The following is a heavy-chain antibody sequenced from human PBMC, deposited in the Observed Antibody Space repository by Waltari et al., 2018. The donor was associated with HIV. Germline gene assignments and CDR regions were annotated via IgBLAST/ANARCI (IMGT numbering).Heavy chain of an antibody. CDR1: GLTVRTNL. CDR2: IYSGGST. V-gene: IGHV3-53*02. Sequence: EVQLVETGGGLIQPGGSLRLSCAACGLTVRTNLMNWVRQAPGKGLEWVSLIYSGGSTYYADSVKGRFTISRDNSKNTLYLQMNSLRAEDTAVYYCARVRSTMGRFQGFDYWGQGTLVTVSS. J-gene: IGHJ4*02. D-gene: IGHD1-26*01. CDR3: ARVRSTMGRFQGFDY.